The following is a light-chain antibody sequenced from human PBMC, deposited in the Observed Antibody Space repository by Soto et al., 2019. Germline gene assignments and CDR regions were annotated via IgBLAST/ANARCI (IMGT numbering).Light chain of an antibody. CDR2: AAS. V-gene: IGKV1-39*01. CDR3: EKSSSIPYT. J-gene: IGKJ2*01. Sequence: DIQMTQSPSSLSASVGDRVTITCRASQTISTYLNWYQQNPGKAPKLLIYAASNLQNGVPSRFSSSGSGTDFTLTISSLNPEDFATYYCEKSSSIPYTFGQGTKLEIK. CDR1: QTISTY.